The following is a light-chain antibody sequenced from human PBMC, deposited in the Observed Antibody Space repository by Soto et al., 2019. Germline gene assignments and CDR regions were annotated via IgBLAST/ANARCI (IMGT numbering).Light chain of an antibody. V-gene: IGKV3-20*01. CDR2: AAS. CDR1: ESVTSTY. Sequence: EIVLTQSPGTLSLSPGERATLSCRTSESVTSTYLAWYQQKPGQPPRLLIYAASSRATGIPDRFSGSGSGTDFTLTISSLQPEDFATYYCQQSYSTPPLTFGGGTKVEIK. CDR3: QQSYSTPPLT. J-gene: IGKJ4*01.